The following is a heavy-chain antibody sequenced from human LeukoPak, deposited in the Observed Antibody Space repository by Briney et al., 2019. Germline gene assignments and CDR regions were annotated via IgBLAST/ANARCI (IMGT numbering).Heavy chain of an antibody. D-gene: IGHD6-19*01. CDR3: ARQRTAVDYYYGMDV. CDR1: GYSFTSYW. CDR2: IDPSDSYT. J-gene: IGHJ6*04. V-gene: IGHV5-10-1*01. Sequence: GESLRISCKGPGYSFTSYWISWVRQMPGKGLEWMGRIDPSDSYTNYSPSFQGHVTISADKSISTAYLQWSSLKASDTAMYYCARQRTAVDYYYGMDVWGKGTTVTVSS.